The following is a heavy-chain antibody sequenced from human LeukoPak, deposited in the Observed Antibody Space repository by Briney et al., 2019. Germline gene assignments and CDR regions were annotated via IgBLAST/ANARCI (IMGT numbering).Heavy chain of an antibody. V-gene: IGHV4-59*12. CDR2: IYYSGRT. Sequence: SGTLSLTCTVSGGSISSYYWSWIRQPPGKGLEWIGYIYYSGRTNYNPSLKSRVTISVDTSKNQFSLKLSSVTAADTAVYYCAREDPTYYYDSSGYYLFYWGQGTLVTVSS. CDR3: AREDPTYYYDSSGYYLFY. D-gene: IGHD3-22*01. J-gene: IGHJ4*02. CDR1: GGSISSYY.